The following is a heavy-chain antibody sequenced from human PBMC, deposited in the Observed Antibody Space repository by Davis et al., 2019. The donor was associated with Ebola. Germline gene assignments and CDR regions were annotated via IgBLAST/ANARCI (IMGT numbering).Heavy chain of an antibody. D-gene: IGHD3-22*01. Sequence: GESLKISCKGSGYSFTSYWIGWVRQLPGRGLEWMGIIYPGDSDTRYSPSFQGQVTISADKSISTAYLQWSSLKASDTAMYYCARRANYYDSSVDYWGQGTLVTVSS. CDR1: GYSFTSYW. CDR3: ARRANYYDSSVDY. CDR2: IYPGDSDT. V-gene: IGHV5-51*01. J-gene: IGHJ4*02.